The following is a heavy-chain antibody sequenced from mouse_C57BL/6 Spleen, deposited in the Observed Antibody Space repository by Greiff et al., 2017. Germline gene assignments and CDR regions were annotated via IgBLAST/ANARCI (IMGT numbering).Heavy chain of an antibody. J-gene: IGHJ4*01. CDR2: IRNKANGYTT. D-gene: IGHD2-2*01. CDR1: GFTFTDYY. Sequence: EVKLVESGGGLVQPGGSLSLSCAASGFTFTDYYMSWVRQPPGKALEWLGFIRNKANGYTTEYSASVKGRFTISRDNSQSILYLQMNALRAEDSAAYYCARYPLYGYEVLYAMDYWGQGTSVTVSS. V-gene: IGHV7-3*01. CDR3: ARYPLYGYEVLYAMDY.